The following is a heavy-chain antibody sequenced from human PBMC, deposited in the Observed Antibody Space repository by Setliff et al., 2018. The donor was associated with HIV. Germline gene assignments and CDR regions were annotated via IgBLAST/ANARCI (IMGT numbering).Heavy chain of an antibody. J-gene: IGHJ4*02. CDR1: SDSIRFYY. CDR3: ARDTILGGQLVLDY. D-gene: IGHD6-6*01. V-gene: IGHV4-59*12. Sequence: PSETLSLTCTVSSDSIRFYYWTRIRQPTGKGLEWIGNVYYTGSTNYNPSLKSRITISVDTSKNQLSLKLSSVTAADTAVYYCARDTILGGQLVLDYWGQGTLVTVSS. CDR2: VYYTGST.